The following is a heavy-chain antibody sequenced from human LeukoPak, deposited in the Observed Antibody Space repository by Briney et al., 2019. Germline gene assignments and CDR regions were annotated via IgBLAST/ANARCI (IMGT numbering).Heavy chain of an antibody. CDR3: ARAGVGIAVVPAEDWFDP. CDR2: INPNSGGT. D-gene: IGHD2-2*01. J-gene: IGHJ5*02. Sequence: ASVKVSCKSSGYTFTGYYMHWGRQAPGQELEWMGWINPNSGGTNYAQKFQGRVTMTRDTSISTAYMELSRLRSDDTAVYYCARAGVGIAVVPAEDWFDPWGQGTLVTVSS. V-gene: IGHV1-2*02. CDR1: GYTFTGYY.